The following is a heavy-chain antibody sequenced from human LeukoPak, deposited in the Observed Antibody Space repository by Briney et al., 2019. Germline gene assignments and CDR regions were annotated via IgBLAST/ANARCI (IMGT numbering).Heavy chain of an antibody. V-gene: IGHV3-48*03. D-gene: IGHD3-22*01. J-gene: IGHJ4*02. CDR3: ARDRSGGYVSYFDS. Sequence: PGGSLRLSCAASGFTFSSYEMNWVRQAPGKGLEWVSYISSSGSTIYYADSVKGRFTISRDNAKSSLFLQMNSLRDEDTAVYFCARDRSGGYVSYFDSWGQGTLVTVSS. CDR1: GFTFSSYE. CDR2: ISSSGSTI.